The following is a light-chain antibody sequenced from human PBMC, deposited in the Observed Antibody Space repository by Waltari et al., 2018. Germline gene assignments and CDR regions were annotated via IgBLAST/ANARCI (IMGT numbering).Light chain of an antibody. V-gene: IGKV1-39*01. Sequence: DIQMTQSPSSLSASVGDRVTITCRAAQRISSYLNWYQVKPGKAPKLLIYSTSTLQNGVPSRFSGSGAGTQFTLTISSLQSEDFAVYYCQQYVNWFDYTFGQGTKLEIK. CDR3: QQYVNWFDYT. CDR1: QRISSY. CDR2: STS. J-gene: IGKJ2*01.